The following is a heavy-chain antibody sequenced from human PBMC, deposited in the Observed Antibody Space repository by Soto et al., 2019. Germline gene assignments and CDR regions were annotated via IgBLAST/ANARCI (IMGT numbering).Heavy chain of an antibody. Sequence: ASVKVSCKASGYTFTGYYMHWVRQAPGQGLEWMGWINPNSGGTNYAQKFQGWVTMTRDTSISTAYMELSRLRSDDTAVYYCARAEYCTNGVCGGPKGPYNWFDPWGQGTLVTVSS. V-gene: IGHV1-2*04. CDR3: ARAEYCTNGVCGGPKGPYNWFDP. D-gene: IGHD2-8*01. CDR1: GYTFTGYY. J-gene: IGHJ5*02. CDR2: INPNSGGT.